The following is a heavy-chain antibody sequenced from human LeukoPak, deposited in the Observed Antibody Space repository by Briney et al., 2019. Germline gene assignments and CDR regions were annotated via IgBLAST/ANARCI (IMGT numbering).Heavy chain of an antibody. D-gene: IGHD3-3*01. J-gene: IGHJ4*02. Sequence: GGSLRLSCAASGFIFSSYGMHWVRQAPGKGLEWVAFMRYDGSKKYYADSVKGRFTISRDNSKNTLYLQMNSLRAEDTAVYYCARGLWSGYGPNDYWGQGTLVTVSS. CDR2: MRYDGSKK. V-gene: IGHV3-30*02. CDR3: ARGLWSGYGPNDY. CDR1: GFIFSSYG.